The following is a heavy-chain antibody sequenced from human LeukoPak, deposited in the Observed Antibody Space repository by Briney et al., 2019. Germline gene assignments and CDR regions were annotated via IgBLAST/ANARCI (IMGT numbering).Heavy chain of an antibody. D-gene: IGHD5-18*01. V-gene: IGHV4-39*05. J-gene: IGHJ6*02. CDR2: IYYSGST. CDR3: ASLGDDTAMVTYYYYGMDV. CDR1: GPSISSSSYY. Sequence: ASETPSLTFTVFGPSISSSSYYGGWIRQPPGKGLEWIGSIYYSGSTYYNPSLKSRVTISVDTSKNQFSLKLSSVTAADTAVYYCASLGDDTAMVTYYYYGMDVWGQGTTVTVSS.